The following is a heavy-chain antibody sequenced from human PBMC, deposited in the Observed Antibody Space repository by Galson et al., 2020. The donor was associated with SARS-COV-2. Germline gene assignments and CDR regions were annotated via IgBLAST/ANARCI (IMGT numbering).Heavy chain of an antibody. Sequence: SETLSLTCTISGGYFSDYFWTWIRQPPGKGLAWIGEVRQTGYTSYSPYLNSRVTISLVTSTTQFSLTLFSVTAADTAISYCAGGSRAAWELLADWGQGTLGTGSS. CDR2: VRQTGYT. CDR1: GGYFSDYF. D-gene: IGHD1-26*01. V-gene: IGHV4-34*01. CDR3: AGGSRAAWELLAD. J-gene: IGHJ4*02.